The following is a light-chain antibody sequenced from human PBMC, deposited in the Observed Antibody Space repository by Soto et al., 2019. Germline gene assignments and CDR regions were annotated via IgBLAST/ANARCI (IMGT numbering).Light chain of an antibody. CDR1: QSVRSDY. CDR3: QQYGNSPHT. CDR2: GVS. V-gene: IGKV3-20*01. J-gene: IGKJ4*01. Sequence: EILLTQSPATLSLSPGDRATLSCRASQSVRSDYFAWYQQKPGQAPRVIIFGVSTRATAIPDRFTGSGSGTDFTLTISRLEPEDFALYYCQQYGNSPHTFGGGTKVDIK.